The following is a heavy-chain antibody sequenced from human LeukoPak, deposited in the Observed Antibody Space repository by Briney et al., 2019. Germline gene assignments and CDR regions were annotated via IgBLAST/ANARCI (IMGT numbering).Heavy chain of an antibody. CDR1: GFTFSSYS. J-gene: IGHJ4*02. Sequence: GGSLRLSCAASGFTFSSYSMNWVRQAPGKGLEWVSYISSSSSYIYYADSVKGRFTISRDNAKNSLYLQMNSLRAEDTAVYYCARGRRTAMVPFDYWGQGTLVTVSS. D-gene: IGHD5-18*01. V-gene: IGHV3-21*01. CDR2: ISSSSSYI. CDR3: ARGRRTAMVPFDY.